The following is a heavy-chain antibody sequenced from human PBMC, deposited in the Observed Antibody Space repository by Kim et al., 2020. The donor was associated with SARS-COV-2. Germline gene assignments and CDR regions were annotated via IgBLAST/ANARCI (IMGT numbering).Heavy chain of an antibody. CDR3: AKAYPGAVTNAFDI. D-gene: IGHD4-17*01. Sequence: PSLQSRGAISVDTSKNQFSLKLSSVTAADTAVYYCAKAYPGAVTNAFDIWGQGTMVTVSS. V-gene: IGHV4-34*01. J-gene: IGHJ3*02.